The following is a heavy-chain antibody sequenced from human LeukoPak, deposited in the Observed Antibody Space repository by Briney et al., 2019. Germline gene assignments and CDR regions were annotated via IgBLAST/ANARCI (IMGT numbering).Heavy chain of an antibody. D-gene: IGHD3-10*01. Sequence: SETLSLTCAVYGGSFSGYYWSWIRQPPGKGLEWIGYIYYSGSTNYNPSLKSRVTISVDTSKNQFSLKLSSVTAADTAVYYCARGDWGYYYGSGSYYTKGNYYYGMDVWGQGTTVTVSS. CDR1: GGSFSGYY. V-gene: IGHV4-59*12. J-gene: IGHJ6*02. CDR3: ARGDWGYYYGSGSYYTKGNYYYGMDV. CDR2: IYYSGST.